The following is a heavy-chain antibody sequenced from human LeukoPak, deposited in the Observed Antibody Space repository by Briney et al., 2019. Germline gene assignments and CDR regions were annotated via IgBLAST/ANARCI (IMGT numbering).Heavy chain of an antibody. Sequence: PSETLSLTCTVSGYSISSGYYWGWIRQPPGKGLEWIGSIYHSGSTYYNPSLKSRVTISVDTSKNQFSLKLSSVTAADTAVYYCARERDYVDYWGQGTLVTVSS. CDR2: IYHSGST. CDR3: ARERDYVDY. J-gene: IGHJ4*02. CDR1: GYSISSGYY. V-gene: IGHV4-38-2*02.